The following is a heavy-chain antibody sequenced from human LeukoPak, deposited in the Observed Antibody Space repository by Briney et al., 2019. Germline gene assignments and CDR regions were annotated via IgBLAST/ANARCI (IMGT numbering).Heavy chain of an antibody. V-gene: IGHV3-23*01. Sequence: GGSLRLSCVASGFTFDNHAISWVRQAPGKGLEWVSAISGSGDVTYYADSMKGRFTISRDNSKNTLYLQLSSLRAEDTAVYYCAKRYYSDSSGYLGSIDQWGQGTLVTVSS. CDR3: AKRYYSDSSGYLGSIDQ. CDR2: ISGSGDVT. J-gene: IGHJ4*02. D-gene: IGHD3-22*01. CDR1: GFTFDNHA.